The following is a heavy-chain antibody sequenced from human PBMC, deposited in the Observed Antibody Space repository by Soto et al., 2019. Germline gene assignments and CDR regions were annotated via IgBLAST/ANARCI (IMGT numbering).Heavy chain of an antibody. J-gene: IGHJ5*02. CDR1: GFSLTTTGVG. CDR2: IYWNGDK. V-gene: IGHV2-5*01. CDR3: DHVDLCLGESCHVSGGKNWFDP. Sequence: SGPTLVNPTQTLTLTCTLSGFSLTTTGVGVSWIRQPPGKALEWLALIYWNGDKRYSPSLKNRVTITKDTAKNQVVLTMTNMDQVDTETYYCDHVDLCLGESCHVSGGKNWFDPWGQGNLVTVSS. D-gene: IGHD2-21*01.